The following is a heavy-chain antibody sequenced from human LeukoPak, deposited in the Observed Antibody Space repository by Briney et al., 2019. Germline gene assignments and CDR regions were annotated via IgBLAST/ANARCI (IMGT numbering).Heavy chain of an antibody. CDR2: IWYDGGDK. D-gene: IGHD3-22*01. V-gene: IGHV3-33*01. Sequence: GGSLRLSCAASGFTFSNYGMHWVRQAPGKGLEWVAGIWYDGGDKYYADSVKGRFTISRDNSKNMLFLQMNSLRAEDTAVYYCARNYYDSSGYQEATFNYWVQGALVTVSS. J-gene: IGHJ4*02. CDR3: ARNYYDSSGYQEATFNY. CDR1: GFTFSNYG.